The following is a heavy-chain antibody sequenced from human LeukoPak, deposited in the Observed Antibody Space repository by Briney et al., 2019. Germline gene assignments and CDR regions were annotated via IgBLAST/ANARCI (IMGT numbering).Heavy chain of an antibody. J-gene: IGHJ6*03. D-gene: IGHD3-16*01. Sequence: GASVKLSCKASGYTFTSYGIRWVRQAPGQGLEWMGWISAYNGNTNYAQKLQGRVTMTTDTSTSTAYMELRSLRSDDTAVYDCARLYDGLYYMDVWGKGTTVTVSS. CDR1: GYTFTSYG. CDR2: ISAYNGNT. V-gene: IGHV1-18*01. CDR3: ARLYDGLYYMDV.